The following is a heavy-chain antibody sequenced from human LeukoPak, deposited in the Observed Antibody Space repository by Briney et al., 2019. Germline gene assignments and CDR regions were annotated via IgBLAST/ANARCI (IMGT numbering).Heavy chain of an antibody. CDR2: INYDGST. D-gene: IGHD2-2*01. Sequence: GGSLRLSCAASGFTFSNYWMHWFRQAPGKGLVWVSRINYDGSTNYADSVKGRFTISRDNARNTLYMQMNSLRAEDTAVYYCVRGCSSTSCYPFDYWGQGTLVTVS. V-gene: IGHV3-74*01. J-gene: IGHJ4*02. CDR1: GFTFSNYW. CDR3: VRGCSSTSCYPFDY.